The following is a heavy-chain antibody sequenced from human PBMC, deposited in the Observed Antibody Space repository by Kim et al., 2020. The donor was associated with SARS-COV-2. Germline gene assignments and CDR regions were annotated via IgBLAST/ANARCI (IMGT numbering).Heavy chain of an antibody. Sequence: SETLSLTCTVSGGSISSYYWSWIRQPPGKGLEWIGYIYYSGSTNYNPSLKSRVTISVDTSKNQFSLKLSSVTAADTAVYYCARGSRWFGESNIDYWGQGTLVTVSS. V-gene: IGHV4-59*13. CDR2: IYYSGST. CDR3: ARGSRWFGESNIDY. CDR1: GGSISSYY. J-gene: IGHJ4*02. D-gene: IGHD3-10*01.